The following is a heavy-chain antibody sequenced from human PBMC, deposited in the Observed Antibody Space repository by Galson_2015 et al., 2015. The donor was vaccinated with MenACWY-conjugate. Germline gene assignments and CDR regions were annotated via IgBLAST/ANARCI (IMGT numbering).Heavy chain of an antibody. V-gene: IGHV1-46*01. J-gene: IGHJ4*02. D-gene: IGHD1-1*01. CDR3: ARGQSSTGSFDL. CDR2: VNPSSDRA. CDR1: GYTFTNYF. Sequence: SVKVSCKASGYTFTNYFMHWVRQAPGQGLEWVGIVNPSSDRAAYAQKFRGSITLTTDTSTSTIYMELNSLRSDDTAFYYCARGQSSTGSFDLWGQGTLVTVSS.